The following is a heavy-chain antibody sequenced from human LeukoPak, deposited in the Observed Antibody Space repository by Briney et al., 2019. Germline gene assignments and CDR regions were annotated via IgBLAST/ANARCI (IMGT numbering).Heavy chain of an antibody. Sequence: GGSLRLSCAASGFNIASYWMTWVRQAPGQGLEWMANIKSDGSEKYYVDSVKGRFTISRDNDKKSVYLQMDSLRTEDTAIYFCAVAYGLDVWGQGTTVIVSS. CDR2: IKSDGSEK. V-gene: IGHV3-7*01. CDR1: GFNIASYW. J-gene: IGHJ6*02. CDR3: AVAYGLDV.